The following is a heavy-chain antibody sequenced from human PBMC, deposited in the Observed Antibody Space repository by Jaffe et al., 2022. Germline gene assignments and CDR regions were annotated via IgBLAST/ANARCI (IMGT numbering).Heavy chain of an antibody. CDR1: GGSIGTYY. CDR2: GYYSGVT. D-gene: IGHD5-18*01. CDR3: ARAVVIGMGPAMVATYNYYMDV. V-gene: IGHV4-59*01. J-gene: IGHJ6*03. Sequence: QVQLLESGPGQVKPSESLSLTCTVSGGSIGTYYWTWIRQSPGKGLEWIGNGYYSGVTYYNPSLKGRVTISVDTSKNQFSLNLNSVTPADTAVYYCARAVVIGMGPAMVATYNYYMDVWGKGTTVTVSS.